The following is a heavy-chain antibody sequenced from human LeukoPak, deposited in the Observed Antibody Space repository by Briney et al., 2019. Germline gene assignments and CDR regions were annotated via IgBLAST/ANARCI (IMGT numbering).Heavy chain of an antibody. J-gene: IGHJ6*03. D-gene: IGHD3-10*01. CDR2: ISGSGGST. CDR3: ARYGSGSYYKPYYYYYYMDV. V-gene: IGHV3-23*01. Sequence: GGSLRLSCAASGFTFSSYAMSWVRQAPGKGLEWVSAISGSGGSTYYADSVKGRFTISRDNSKNTLYLQMNSLRAEDTAVYYCARYGSGSYYKPYYYYYYMDVWGKGTTVTISS. CDR1: GFTFSSYA.